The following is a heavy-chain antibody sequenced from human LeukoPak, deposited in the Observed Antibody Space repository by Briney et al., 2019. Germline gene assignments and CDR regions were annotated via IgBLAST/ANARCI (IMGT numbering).Heavy chain of an antibody. CDR1: GFTFSSYE. CDR2: ISNSGSTK. Sequence: GGSLRLSCAASGFTFSSYEMNWVRQAPGKGLEWISYISNSGSTKYYADSVKGRFTISRDNAKNSLYLQMNSLRAEDTAVYYCAAVIDYWGQGTLVTVSS. V-gene: IGHV3-48*03. CDR3: AAVIDY. J-gene: IGHJ4*02.